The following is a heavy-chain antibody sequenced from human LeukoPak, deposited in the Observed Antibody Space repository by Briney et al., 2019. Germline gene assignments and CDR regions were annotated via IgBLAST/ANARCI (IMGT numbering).Heavy chain of an antibody. CDR1: GYTFTSYG. D-gene: IGHD6-13*01. CDR2: IRVYNGNT. Sequence: GASVKVSCKASGYTFTSYGINWVRQAPGQGLEWMGWIRVYNGNTNYAQKFQGRVTMTTDTSTNTAYMELSRLISDDTAVYYCARASYSSTWGYMDVWGKGTTVTVSS. CDR3: ARASYSSTWGYMDV. V-gene: IGHV1-18*01. J-gene: IGHJ6*03.